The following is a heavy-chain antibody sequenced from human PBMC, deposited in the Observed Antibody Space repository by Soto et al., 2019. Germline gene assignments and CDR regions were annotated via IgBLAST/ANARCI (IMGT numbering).Heavy chain of an antibody. J-gene: IGHJ4*02. CDR1: GFPFGENA. CDR2: ISDSGATT. CDR3: AKEDTSSGSLDY. V-gene: IGHV3-23*01. D-gene: IGHD6-19*01. Sequence: SLRLSCAASGFPFGENAMSWVRQAPGKGLEWVSGISDSGATTYYADSVRGRFTISRDNSKNTLYLQMKSLRAEDSASYYCAKEDTSSGSLDYWGQGALVTVSS.